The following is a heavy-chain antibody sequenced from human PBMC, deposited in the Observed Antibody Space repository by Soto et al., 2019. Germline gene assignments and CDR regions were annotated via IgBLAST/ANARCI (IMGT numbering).Heavy chain of an antibody. J-gene: IGHJ6*02. V-gene: IGHV3-33*01. D-gene: IGHD6-19*01. CDR2: IWYDGSNK. Sequence: QVQLVESGGGAVQPGRSLRLSCAASGFTFSSYGMHWVRQAPGKGLEWVAVIWYDGSNKYYADSVKGRFTISRDNSKNTLYLQMNSLRAEDTAVYYCARVKQWLTYYYYYGMDVWGQGTTVTVSS. CDR1: GFTFSSYG. CDR3: ARVKQWLTYYYYYGMDV.